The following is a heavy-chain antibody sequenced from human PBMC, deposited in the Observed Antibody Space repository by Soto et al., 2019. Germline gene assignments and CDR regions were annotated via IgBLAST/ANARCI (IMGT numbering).Heavy chain of an antibody. CDR2: VNSDGSSA. J-gene: IGHJ4*02. V-gene: IGHV3-74*01. D-gene: IGHD3-22*01. Sequence: VGTLIRSGAASGFTFGHSWMHWIRPAPGKGLVSVSRVNSDGSSAGYADSVKGRFTISRDTAKNTLYLHMNSLRAEDTAVYYCARFGTYYDSSGFLYWGQGALVTVSS. CDR3: ARFGTYYDSSGFLY. CDR1: GFTFGHSW.